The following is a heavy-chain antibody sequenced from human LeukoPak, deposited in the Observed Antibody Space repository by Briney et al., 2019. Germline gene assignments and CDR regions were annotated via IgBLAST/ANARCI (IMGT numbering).Heavy chain of an antibody. J-gene: IGHJ4*02. CDR2: IYSGGST. V-gene: IGHV3-53*01. CDR3: ARVGVLELRGFDY. Sequence: GGSLRLSCAASCFIVSSHYMSWVRHAPGKGLEWVSVIYSGGSTYYADSVKARFTISRDNSKNTLYLQMNSLRAEDTVVYYCARVGVLELRGFDYWGQGTLVTVSS. CDR1: CFIVSSHY. D-gene: IGHD1-7*01.